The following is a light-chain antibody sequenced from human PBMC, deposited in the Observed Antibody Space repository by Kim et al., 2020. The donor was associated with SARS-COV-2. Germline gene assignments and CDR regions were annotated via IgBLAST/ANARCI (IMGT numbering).Light chain of an antibody. CDR2: KAS. CDR3: QQYNSFPYT. CDR1: QNIYNW. Sequence: DIQMTQSPSTLSASVGDSVTITCRASQNIYNWLAWYQQKPGKAPKFLIYKASNLQSGVPSRFSGSGSGTEFTLAISSLQPDDFATYYCQQYNSFPYTLGQGTKLEI. J-gene: IGKJ2*01. V-gene: IGKV1-5*03.